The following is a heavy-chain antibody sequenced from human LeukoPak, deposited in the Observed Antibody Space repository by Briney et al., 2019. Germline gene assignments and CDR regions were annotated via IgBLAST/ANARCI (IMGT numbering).Heavy chain of an antibody. J-gene: IGHJ4*02. CDR3: ANQVVRGVIGYYFDY. D-gene: IGHD3-10*01. CDR1: GFTFSSYA. V-gene: IGHV3-23*01. CDR2: ISGSGGST. Sequence: GGSLRLSCAASGFTFSSYAMSWVRQAPGKGLEWVSAISGSGGSTYYADSVKGRFTISRDNSKNTLYLQMNSLRAEDTAVYYCANQVVRGVIGYYFDYWGQGTLVAVSS.